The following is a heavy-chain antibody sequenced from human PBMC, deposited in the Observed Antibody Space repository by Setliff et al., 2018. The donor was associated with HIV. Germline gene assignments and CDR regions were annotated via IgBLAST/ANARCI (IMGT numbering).Heavy chain of an antibody. CDR3: ARDFRRYNSPCRFDP. D-gene: IGHD6-13*01. V-gene: IGHV4-4*07. J-gene: IGHJ5*02. CDR2: IYTSGST. Sequence: SETLSLTCSVFGGSMNSHYWSWIRQPAGKGLEWIGRIYTSGSTDYNPSLKSRVTISVDKSQNQFSLKLSSVTAADTAVYYCARDFRRYNSPCRFDPWGQGTLVTVSS. CDR1: GGSMNSHY.